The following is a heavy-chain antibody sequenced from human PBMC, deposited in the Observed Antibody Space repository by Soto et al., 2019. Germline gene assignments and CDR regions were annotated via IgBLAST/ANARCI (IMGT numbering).Heavy chain of an antibody. CDR3: ARGMTPPGAPAWYYFDS. V-gene: IGHV4-4*07. J-gene: IGHJ4*02. CDR1: GASITGTSY. Sequence: PSETLSLTCTVSGASITGTSYWSWIRQPAGKGLEWIGRFPLSGTTNYNPSLRSRVTMSADVSKNQFSLRLTSVTAADTALYYCARGMTPPGAPAWYYFDSWGQGTLVTVSS. D-gene: IGHD2-8*02. CDR2: FPLSGTT.